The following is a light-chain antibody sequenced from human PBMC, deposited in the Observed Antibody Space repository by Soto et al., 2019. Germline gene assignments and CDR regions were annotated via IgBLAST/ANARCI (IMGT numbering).Light chain of an antibody. J-gene: IGKJ2*01. Sequence: DIVMTQSPDSLAVSLGERATINCKSSQSVLYSSNSKNYLAWYQQKPGQPPKLLIYWASTRESGVPDRFSGSGSATDFSLTISSLKAEDVAVYYCQQYYSTPYTFGQGTKLELK. V-gene: IGKV4-1*01. CDR2: WAS. CDR1: QSVLYSSNSKNY. CDR3: QQYYSTPYT.